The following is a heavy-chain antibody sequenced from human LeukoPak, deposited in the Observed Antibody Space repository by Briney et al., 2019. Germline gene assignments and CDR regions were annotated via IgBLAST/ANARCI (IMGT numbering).Heavy chain of an antibody. V-gene: IGHV3-23*01. D-gene: IGHD2-15*01. CDR1: GGSISSYY. Sequence: ETLSLTCTVSGGSISSYYWSWVRQAPGKGMEWVSTISGSGGSTYYADSVKGRFTISRDNSRNTLFLQMNTLRAEDTAVYYCAKRLHCSAPGCHHIEYWGQGTLVTVSS. CDR3: AKRLHCSAPGCHHIEY. J-gene: IGHJ4*02. CDR2: ISGSGGST.